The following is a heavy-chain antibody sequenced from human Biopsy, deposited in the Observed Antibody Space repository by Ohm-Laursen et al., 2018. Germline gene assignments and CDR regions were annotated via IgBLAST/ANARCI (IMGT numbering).Heavy chain of an antibody. V-gene: IGHV1-69*06. CDR2: IIPTFDTP. D-gene: IGHD3-10*01. CDR3: AGGAAKGNPYDH. CDR1: GGTFSSYV. Sequence: SVKVPCKASGGTFSSYVISWVRQAPGQGLEWMGRIIPTFDTPTYAPDFQGRVTFTADKSTGTAHLDLSRLRSEDTAIYYCAGGAAKGNPYDHWGQGTLVTVSS. J-gene: IGHJ5*02.